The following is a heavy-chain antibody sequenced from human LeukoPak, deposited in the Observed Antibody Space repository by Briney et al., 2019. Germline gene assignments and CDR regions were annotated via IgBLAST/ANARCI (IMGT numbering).Heavy chain of an antibody. CDR3: ARAVVEVAATPWFDP. Sequence: ASVKVSCKASGYTFTGYYMHWVRQAPGQGPEWMGWIHPNSGGTKYAQEFQGRVTVTRDTSISTAYMELSRLRSDDTAVYYCARAVVEVAATPWFDPWGQGTLVTVSS. J-gene: IGHJ5*02. CDR2: IHPNSGGT. V-gene: IGHV1-2*02. CDR1: GYTFTGYY. D-gene: IGHD2-15*01.